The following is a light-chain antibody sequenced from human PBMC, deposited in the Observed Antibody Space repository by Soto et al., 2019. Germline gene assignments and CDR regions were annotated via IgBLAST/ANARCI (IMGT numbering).Light chain of an antibody. V-gene: IGKV3-15*01. Sequence: EIVMTQSPATLSVSPGERATLSCRASQSVSSNLAWYQQKPGQAPRLLIYGASTRATGIPARFSGSGSGTEFTLPLSSLQSEDFAIYYCQPYNNWPYTFGQGTKLEIK. J-gene: IGKJ2*01. CDR2: GAS. CDR3: QPYNNWPYT. CDR1: QSVSSN.